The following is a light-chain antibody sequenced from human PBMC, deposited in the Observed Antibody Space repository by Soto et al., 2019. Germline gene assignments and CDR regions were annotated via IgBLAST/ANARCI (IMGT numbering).Light chain of an antibody. Sequence: EIVLTQSAATLSLSPGERATLSCRASQSVSSYLAWYQQKPGQAPRLLIYDASNRATGIPARFSGSGSGTDFTLTISSLEPEDFAVYYCQQRSNWPLGTFGQGTKLEIK. CDR2: DAS. CDR3: QQRSNWPLGT. J-gene: IGKJ2*01. CDR1: QSVSSY. V-gene: IGKV3-11*01.